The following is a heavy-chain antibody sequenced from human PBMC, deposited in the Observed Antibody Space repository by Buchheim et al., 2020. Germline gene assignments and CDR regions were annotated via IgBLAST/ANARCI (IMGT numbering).Heavy chain of an antibody. D-gene: IGHD5-24*01. CDR1: GFTFSSYA. Sequence: QVQLVESGGGVVQPGRSLRLSCAASGFTFSSYAMHWVRQAPGKGLEWVAVISYDGSNKYYADSVKGRFTISRDTSKNTLYLQMNSLRAEDTAVYYCAAMATTLVDYWGQGTL. J-gene: IGHJ4*02. V-gene: IGHV3-30-3*01. CDR3: AAMATTLVDY. CDR2: ISYDGSNK.